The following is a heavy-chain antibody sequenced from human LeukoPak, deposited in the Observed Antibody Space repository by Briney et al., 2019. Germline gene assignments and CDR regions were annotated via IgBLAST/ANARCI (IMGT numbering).Heavy chain of an antibody. J-gene: IGHJ3*02. V-gene: IGHV4-59*01. CDR1: GGSINNYY. D-gene: IGHD3-22*01. CDR3: ARVQKDYYDSGGYHSAAAFDI. Sequence: SETLSLTCTVSGGSINNYYWSWIRQSPGKGLEWTGYIYYRGSSNYNPSLKSRITMSVDTSKNQFSLKLNSVTAADTAVYYCARVQKDYYDSGGYHSAAAFDIWGQGAMVTVSS. CDR2: IYYRGSS.